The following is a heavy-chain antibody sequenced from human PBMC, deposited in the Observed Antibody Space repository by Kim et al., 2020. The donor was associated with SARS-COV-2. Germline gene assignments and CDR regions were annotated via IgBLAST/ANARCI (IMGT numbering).Heavy chain of an antibody. CDR1: GFTFSSFD. CDR2: ICCGGRSK. V-gene: IGHV3-33*08. CDR3: ARALGSSNSDSIDS. Sequence: GGSLRLSCAASGFTFSSFDMHWVRQAPGKGLEWVAVICCGGRSKYYADSVKGRFTISRDNSKNTLYLQMNSLRAEDTAVYYCARALGSSNSDSIDSWGQG. D-gene: IGHD4-4*01. J-gene: IGHJ5*01.